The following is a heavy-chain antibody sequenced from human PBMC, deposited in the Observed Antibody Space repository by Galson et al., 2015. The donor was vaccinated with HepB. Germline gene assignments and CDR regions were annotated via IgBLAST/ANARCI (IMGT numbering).Heavy chain of an antibody. CDR3: ARVLDYGDYYYGMDV. J-gene: IGHJ6*02. V-gene: IGHV4-4*07. D-gene: IGHD4-17*01. Sequence: ETLSLTCTVSGGSISSYYWSWIRQPAGKGLEWIGRIYTSGSTNYNPSLKSRVTMSVDTSKNQFSLKLSSVTAADTAVYYCARVLDYGDYYYGMDVWGQGTTVTVSS. CDR1: GGSISSYY. CDR2: IYTSGST.